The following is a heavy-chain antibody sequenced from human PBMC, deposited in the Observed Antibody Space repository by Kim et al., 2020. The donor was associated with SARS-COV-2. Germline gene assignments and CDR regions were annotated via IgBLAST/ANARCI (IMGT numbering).Heavy chain of an antibody. V-gene: IGHV6-1*01. J-gene: IGHJ4*02. D-gene: IGHD3-10*01. CDR1: GDSVSSNSAA. CDR3: ARSAVLRGGRNFDY. Sequence: SQTLSLTCAISGDSVSSNSAAWNWSRQTPSRGVEWVGRTYYRSKWYNDYAVSVKSRITINPDTCKNQFSLQLISVTPEDTAVYYCARSAVLRGGRNFDYWGQGTLVTVSS. CDR2: TYYRSKWYN.